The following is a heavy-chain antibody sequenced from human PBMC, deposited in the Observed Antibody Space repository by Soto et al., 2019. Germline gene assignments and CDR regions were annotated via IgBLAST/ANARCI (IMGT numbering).Heavy chain of an antibody. V-gene: IGHV4-31*03. Sequence: TVAGGSISGRGYYRSRISQHPGKGLEWIGYIYYSGSTYYNPSLKSRVTISVDTSKNQFSLKLSSVTAADTAVYYCARGSPDGGFFDYWGQGTLVTVSS. CDR1: GGSISGRGYY. D-gene: IGHD3-16*01. CDR2: IYYSGST. J-gene: IGHJ4*02. CDR3: ARGSPDGGFFDY.